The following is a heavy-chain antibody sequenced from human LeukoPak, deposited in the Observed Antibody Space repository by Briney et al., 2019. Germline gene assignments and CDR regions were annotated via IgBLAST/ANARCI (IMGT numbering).Heavy chain of an antibody. V-gene: IGHV3-66*01. D-gene: IGHD5-18*01. J-gene: IGHJ4*02. CDR3: ARADSYGSILDY. CDR1: GFTFSSNY. Sequence: GGSLRLSCAASGFTFSSNYMSWVRQAPGKGLEWVSVIYSGGSTYYADSVKGRFTISRDNSKNTPYLQMNSLRAEDTAVYYCARADSYGSILDYWGQGTRVIDSS. CDR2: IYSGGST.